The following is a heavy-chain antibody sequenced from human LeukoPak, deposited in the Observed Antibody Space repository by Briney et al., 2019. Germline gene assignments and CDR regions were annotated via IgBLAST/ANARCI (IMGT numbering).Heavy chain of an antibody. CDR2: IYFSGYT. CDR3: ARHGKGVTYFYTFDI. D-gene: IGHD2/OR15-2a*01. J-gene: IGHJ3*02. V-gene: IGHV4-59*08. CDR1: GGSISSHY. Sequence: PSETLSLTCVVSGGSISSHYWSWIRQPPGKGLEWIGYIYFSGYTNSNPSLKSRVTISVDTSRNQFSLKLSSVTAADTAVYYCARHGKGVTYFYTFDIWGQGTVVAVSS.